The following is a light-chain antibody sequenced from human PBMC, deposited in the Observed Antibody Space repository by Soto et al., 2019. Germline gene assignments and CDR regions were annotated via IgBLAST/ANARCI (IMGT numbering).Light chain of an antibody. V-gene: IGKV2-28*01. CDR3: MQALQTPS. J-gene: IGKJ1*01. Sequence: DIVMTQTPLSSPVTLGQPASISCRSSQSLLHSNGYNYLDWYLQKPGQSPQLLIYSGSNRASGVPDRFSGSGSGTDFTLKISRVEAEDVGVYYCMQALQTPSFGQGTKVDIK. CDR1: QSLLHSNGYNY. CDR2: SGS.